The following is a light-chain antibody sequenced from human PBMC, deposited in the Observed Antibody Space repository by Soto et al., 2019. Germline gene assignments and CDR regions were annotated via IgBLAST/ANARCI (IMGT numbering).Light chain of an antibody. V-gene: IGLV6-57*04. Sequence: NFMLTQPHSVSESPGKTVTISCTRSSGRIASSYVQWYQQRPGSAPSNVIYEDKQRPSGVPDRFSGSIDSSSNSASLTISGLRAEDEADYYCQSFGSSNSWVFGGGTKLTVL. CDR2: EDK. CDR1: SGRIASSY. CDR3: QSFGSSNSWV. J-gene: IGLJ3*02.